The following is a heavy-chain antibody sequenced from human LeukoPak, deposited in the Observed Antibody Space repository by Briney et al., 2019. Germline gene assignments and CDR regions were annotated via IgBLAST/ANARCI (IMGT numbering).Heavy chain of an antibody. Sequence: SETLSLTCTVSGGSISSGSYYWSWLRQPAGKGLEWIGRIYTSGSTNYNPSLKSRVTISVDTSKNQFSLKLSSVPAADTAVYYCARGMGRGGQWLPYGNWFDPWGQGTLVTVSS. V-gene: IGHV4-61*02. D-gene: IGHD6-19*01. J-gene: IGHJ5*02. CDR1: GGSISSGSYY. CDR2: IYTSGST. CDR3: ARGMGRGGQWLPYGNWFDP.